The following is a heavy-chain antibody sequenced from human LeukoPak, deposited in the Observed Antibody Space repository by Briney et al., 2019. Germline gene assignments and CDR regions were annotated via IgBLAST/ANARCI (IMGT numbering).Heavy chain of an antibody. Sequence: SETLSLTCTVSGGSISSSSYYWGWIRQPPGKGLEWIGSIYYSGITYYNPSLRSRVIISVDTSKNQFSLKLSSVTAADTAVYYCATWERGSGSYYEGYFDYWGREPWSPSPQ. D-gene: IGHD3-10*01. V-gene: IGHV4-39*01. J-gene: IGHJ4*02. CDR1: GGSISSSSYY. CDR2: IYYSGIT. CDR3: ATWERGSGSYYEGYFDY.